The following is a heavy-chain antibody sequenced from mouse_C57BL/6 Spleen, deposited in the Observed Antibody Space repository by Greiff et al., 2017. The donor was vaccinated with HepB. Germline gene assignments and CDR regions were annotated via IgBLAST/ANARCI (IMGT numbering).Heavy chain of an antibody. D-gene: IGHD1-1*01. CDR1: GYTFTSYW. V-gene: IGHV1-64*01. CDR3: AREDGSSYRYFDV. CDR2: IHPNSGST. J-gene: IGHJ1*03. Sequence: VQLKQPGAELVKPGASVKLSCKASGYTFTSYWMHWVKQRPGQGLEWIGMIHPNSGSTNYNEKFKSKATLTVDKSSSTAYMQLSSLTSEDSAVYYCAREDGSSYRYFDVWGTGTTVTVSS.